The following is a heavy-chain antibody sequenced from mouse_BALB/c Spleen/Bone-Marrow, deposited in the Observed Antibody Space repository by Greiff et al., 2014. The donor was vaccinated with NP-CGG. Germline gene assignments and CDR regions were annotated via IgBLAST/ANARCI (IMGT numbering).Heavy chain of an antibody. Sequence: QVQLQQPGPGLVAPSQSLSITCTVSGFSLTNYGVHWVHQPPGKGLGWLGVIWADGSTNYNSALMSRLSISKDNSKSQVFFKMNSLQTDDTAMYYCARITTATGAMDYWGQGTSITVSS. CDR3: ARITTATGAMDY. V-gene: IGHV2-9*02. J-gene: IGHJ4*01. D-gene: IGHD1-2*01. CDR1: GFSLTNYG. CDR2: IWADGST.